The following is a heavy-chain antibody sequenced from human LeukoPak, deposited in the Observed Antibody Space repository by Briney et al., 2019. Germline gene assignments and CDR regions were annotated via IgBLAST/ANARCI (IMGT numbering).Heavy chain of an antibody. CDR3: AKDIVVVPAAYYYYYGMDV. CDR2: ISSSGSTI. V-gene: IGHV3-11*04. D-gene: IGHD2-2*01. CDR1: GFTFSDYY. Sequence: GGSLRLSCAASGFTFSDYYISWIRQAPGKGLEWVSYISSSGSTIYYADSVKGRFTISRDNSKNTLYLQMNSLRAEDTAVYYCAKDIVVVPAAYYYYYGMDVWGQGTTVTVSS. J-gene: IGHJ6*02.